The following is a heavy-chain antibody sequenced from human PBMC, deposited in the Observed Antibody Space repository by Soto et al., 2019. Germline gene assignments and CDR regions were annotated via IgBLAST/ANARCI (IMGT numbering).Heavy chain of an antibody. J-gene: IGHJ4*02. V-gene: IGHV4-39*01. CDR3: ARHPPYRPFDF. D-gene: IGHD3-16*02. Sequence: QLQLQESGPGLVKPSETLSLTCSVSGDSLSAGPYHWGWIRQPPGKGLEWIGNVYNSGSTSYSPSPKGRVTISVDTSTNPFSLRLTSVTAADSAVYFWARHPPYRPFDFWGQGTLVTVSS. CDR1: GDSLSAGPYH. CDR2: VYNSGST.